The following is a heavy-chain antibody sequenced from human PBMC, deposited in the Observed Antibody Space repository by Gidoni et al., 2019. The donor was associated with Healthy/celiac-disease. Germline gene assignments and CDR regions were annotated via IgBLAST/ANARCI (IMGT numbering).Heavy chain of an antibody. CDR2: VNPNSGNT. J-gene: IGHJ3*02. CDR3: ARGSGVDAFDI. Sequence: QVQLVQSGAEVKTPGASVTVSCTASGYTFTSYDINWLRQAPGQGLEWMGWVNPNSGNTGYAQKFQGRVTMPSSTSISTAYMELSSLRSEDSAVYYCARGSGVDAFDIWGQGTMVTVSS. CDR1: GYTFTSYD. V-gene: IGHV1-8*01.